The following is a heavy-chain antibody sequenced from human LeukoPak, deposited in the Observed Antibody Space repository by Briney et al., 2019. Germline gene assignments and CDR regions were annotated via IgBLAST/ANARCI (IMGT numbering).Heavy chain of an antibody. CDR2: ISYDGSKK. CDR1: GFHLSRYA. CDR3: AKTMTRPTSYFHY. V-gene: IGHV3-30*04. Sequence: GGSLRLSCSASGFHLSRYAMHGVRQAPAKGVEGVAVISYDGSKKLYADAVKGRFNISRDNSKNTLYLQMNSLRAEDTAVYYCAKTMTRPTSYFHYWGQETLVTVSS. D-gene: IGHD4-11*01. J-gene: IGHJ4*02.